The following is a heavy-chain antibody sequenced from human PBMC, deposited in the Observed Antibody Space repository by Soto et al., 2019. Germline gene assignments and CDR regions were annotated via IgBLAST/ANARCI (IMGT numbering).Heavy chain of an antibody. CDR1: GFTFSRYW. V-gene: IGHV3-74*01. CDR3: VGGYSSSWGIDV. J-gene: IGHJ6*02. D-gene: IGHD6-13*01. Sequence: GGSLRLSCAASGFTFSRYWMHWVRQAPGKGLVWVSRINSDGSSTTYADSVKGRFTISRDNAKNTLYLQVNSLRDEDTAVYYCVGGYSSSWGIDVWGQGTTVTVSS. CDR2: INSDGSST.